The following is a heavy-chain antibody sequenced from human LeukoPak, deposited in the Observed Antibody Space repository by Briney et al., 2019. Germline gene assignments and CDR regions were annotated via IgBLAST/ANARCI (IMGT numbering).Heavy chain of an antibody. V-gene: IGHV4-61*02. D-gene: IGHD3-10*01. CDR2: IYTSGST. CDR3: ARGARYYYGSGTYYNGLFDY. CDR1: GGSISSGSYY. Sequence: PSETLSLTCTVSGGSISSGSYYWSWIRQPAGKGLEWIGRIYTSGSTNYNPSLKSRVTISVDTSKNQFSLKLRSVTAADTAVYYCARGARYYYGSGTYYNGLFDYWGQGTLVIVSS. J-gene: IGHJ4*02.